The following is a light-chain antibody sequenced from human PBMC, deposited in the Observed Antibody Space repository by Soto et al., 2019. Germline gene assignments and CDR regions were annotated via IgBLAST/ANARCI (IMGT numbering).Light chain of an antibody. CDR1: SSNIGAGYD. Sequence: QSVLTQPPSVSGAPGQRVTISCTGSSSNIGAGYDVHWYQQLPGTAPKLLIYVNSNRPSGVPDRFSGSKSDTSASLAITGLQAADEAAYYCQSYDGSLSAVVFGGGTKLTVL. CDR2: VNS. V-gene: IGLV1-40*01. J-gene: IGLJ2*01. CDR3: QSYDGSLSAVV.